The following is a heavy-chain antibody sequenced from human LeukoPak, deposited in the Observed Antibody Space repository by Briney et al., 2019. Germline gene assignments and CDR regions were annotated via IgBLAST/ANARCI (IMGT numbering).Heavy chain of an antibody. D-gene: IGHD3-16*01. CDR2: ISSSGGTI. CDR3: ARGGNWFDP. Sequence: GGSLRLSCAASGFTFSSYEMNWVRQAPGKGLECVSYISSSGGTISYADSVKGRFTISRDNAKNALYLQMNSLRAEDTANYYCARGGNWFDPWGQGTLVTVSS. CDR1: GFTFSSYE. V-gene: IGHV3-48*03. J-gene: IGHJ5*02.